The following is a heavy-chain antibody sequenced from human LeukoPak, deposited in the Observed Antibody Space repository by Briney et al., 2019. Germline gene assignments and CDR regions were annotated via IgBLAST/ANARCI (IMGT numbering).Heavy chain of an antibody. CDR1: GGSISSYY. CDR3: ARVDVSSGSYGQLDY. CDR2: IYTSGST. V-gene: IGHV4-4*07. J-gene: IGHJ4*02. D-gene: IGHD3-10*01. Sequence: PSETLSLTCTVSGGSISSYYWSWIRQPAGKGLGWIGRIYTSGSTNYNPSLKSRVTMSVDTSKNQFSLKLSSVTAADTAVYYCARVDVSSGSYGQLDYWGQGTLVTVSS.